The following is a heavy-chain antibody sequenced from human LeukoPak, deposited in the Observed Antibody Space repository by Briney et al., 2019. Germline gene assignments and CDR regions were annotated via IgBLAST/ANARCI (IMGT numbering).Heavy chain of an antibody. D-gene: IGHD2-21*02. CDR1: GGSISSYY. Sequence: SETLSLACTVSGGSISSYYWSWSRQPPGKGLEWIGYIYYSGSTNYNPSLKSRVTISVDTSKNQFSLKLSSVTAADTAVYYCARAGMVTAPPDYWGQGNLLTLSS. CDR2: IYYSGST. CDR3: ARAGMVTAPPDY. J-gene: IGHJ4*02. V-gene: IGHV4-59*01.